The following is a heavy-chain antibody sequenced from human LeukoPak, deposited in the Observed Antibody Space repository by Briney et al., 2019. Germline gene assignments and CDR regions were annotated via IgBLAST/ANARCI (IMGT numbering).Heavy chain of an antibody. J-gene: IGHJ4*02. V-gene: IGHV3-74*01. CDR3: ARDRSASHDY. CDR1: GFTFSSYS. CDR2: IMGDGSNT. Sequence: PGGSLRLSCAASGFTFSSYSMHWVRQAPGKGLVWVSRIMGDGSNTVYADSVKGRFTVSRDNAKNTLYLQMNSLRAEDTAVYYRARDRSASHDYWGRGTLVTVSS.